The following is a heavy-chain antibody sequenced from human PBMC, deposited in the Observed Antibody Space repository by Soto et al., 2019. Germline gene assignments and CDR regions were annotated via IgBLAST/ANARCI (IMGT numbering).Heavy chain of an antibody. Sequence: QVQLQESGPGLVKPSQTLSLTCTVSGGSLSSGDYYWNLIRQPPGKGLEWIGYIYYSGSTYYHPSLKTRLTISVDTSKNQFSLKLSSVTAADTAVYYCARGPPGLRYFDYWGQGNLVTVSS. J-gene: IGHJ4*02. CDR2: IYYSGST. CDR1: GGSLSSGDYY. CDR3: ARGPPGLRYFDY. V-gene: IGHV4-30-4*01.